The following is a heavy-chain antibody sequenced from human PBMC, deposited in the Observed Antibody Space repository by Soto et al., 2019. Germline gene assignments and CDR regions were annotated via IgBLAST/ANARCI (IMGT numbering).Heavy chain of an antibody. V-gene: IGHV4-31*03. CDR1: GGSISSGGYY. CDR3: ARGDSSGWFDAFDI. J-gene: IGHJ3*02. Sequence: QVQLQESGPGLVKPSQTLSLTCTVSGGSISSGGYYWSWIRQHPGKGLEWIGYIYYSGSTYYNPSLKSRVTISVDTSKNQFSLKLSSVTAADTAVYYCARGDSSGWFDAFDIWGQGTMVTVSS. D-gene: IGHD6-19*01. CDR2: IYYSGST.